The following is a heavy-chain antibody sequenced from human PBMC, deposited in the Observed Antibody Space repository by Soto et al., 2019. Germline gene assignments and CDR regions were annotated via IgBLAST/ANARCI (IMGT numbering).Heavy chain of an antibody. CDR2: ISHSGSIT. J-gene: IGHJ6*02. CDR1: GFTFTTFA. CDR3: ARGLSSSWYNTYYYYGMDV. D-gene: IGHD6-13*01. V-gene: IGHV3-23*01. Sequence: GGSLRLSCAASGFTFTTFAMNWVRQAPGKGLEWVSGISHSGSITDYADSVKGRFTISRDNSKNTLYLQMNSLRAEDTAVYYCARGLSSSWYNTYYYYGMDVWGQGTTVTVSS.